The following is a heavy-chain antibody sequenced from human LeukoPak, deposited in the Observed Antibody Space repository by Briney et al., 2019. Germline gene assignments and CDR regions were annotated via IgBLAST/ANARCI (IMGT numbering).Heavy chain of an antibody. CDR3: ARNTDTAMVSY. J-gene: IGHJ4*02. Sequence: SETLSLTCTVSGYSISSGYYWGWIRQPPGKGLERIGSIYHSGSTYYNPSLKSRVTISVDTSKNQFSLKLSSVTAADTAVYYCARNTDTAMVSYWGQGTLVTVSS. CDR1: GYSISSGYY. V-gene: IGHV4-38-2*02. D-gene: IGHD5-18*01. CDR2: IYHSGST.